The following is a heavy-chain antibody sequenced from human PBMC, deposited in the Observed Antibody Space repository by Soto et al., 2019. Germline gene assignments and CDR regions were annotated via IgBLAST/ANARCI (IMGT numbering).Heavy chain of an antibody. CDR3: ARSYYSSSSALPVGLDV. CDR2: IYYSGST. D-gene: IGHD6-6*01. CDR1: GGSISSVDYY. V-gene: IGHV4-30-4*01. J-gene: IGHJ6*02. Sequence: SETLSLTCTVSGGSISSVDYYWSWIRQPPGKGLEWIGYIYYSGSTYYNPSLKRRVTISVDTSKKQFSLKLSSVTAADTAVYYCARSYYSSSSALPVGLDVWGQGTSVTVS.